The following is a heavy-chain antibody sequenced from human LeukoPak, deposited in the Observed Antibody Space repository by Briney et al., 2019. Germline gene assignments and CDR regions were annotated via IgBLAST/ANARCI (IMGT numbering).Heavy chain of an antibody. CDR3: PKVEIDGSVDFDY. CDR1: GFTFSSYG. Sequence: PGGSLRLSCAASGFTFSSYGMHWVRQAPGKGLEWVAVISYDGSNKYYADSVKGRFTISRDNSKNTLYLQMNSLRAEDTAVYYCPKVEIDGSVDFDYCGQGTLVTVSS. V-gene: IGHV3-30*18. J-gene: IGHJ4*02. CDR2: ISYDGSNK. D-gene: IGHD4-23*01.